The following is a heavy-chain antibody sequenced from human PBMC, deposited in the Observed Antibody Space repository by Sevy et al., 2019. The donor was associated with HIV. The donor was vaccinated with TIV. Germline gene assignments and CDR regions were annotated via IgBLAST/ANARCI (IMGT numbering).Heavy chain of an antibody. D-gene: IGHD6-13*01. CDR1: GYTFIDYY. V-gene: IGHV1-2*02. CDR3: ARSIAATATAFDY. Sequence: ASVKVSCKASGYTFIDYYIYWVRLAPGQGLEWMGWINPNSGGTNYARKFQGRVTMTRDMSVSTVYMDVSRLRSDETAVYYCARSIAATATAFDYWGQGTLVTVSS. CDR2: INPNSGGT. J-gene: IGHJ4*02.